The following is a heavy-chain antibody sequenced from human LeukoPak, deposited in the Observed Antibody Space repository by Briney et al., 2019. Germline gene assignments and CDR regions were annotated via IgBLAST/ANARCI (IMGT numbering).Heavy chain of an antibody. Sequence: PGGSLRLSCAASGFTFSSYAMSWVRQAPGKGLEWVPAISGSGGSTYYADSVKGRFTISRDNSKNTLYLQMNSLRAADTAVYYCAKGGYYDVWSAYDYWGQGTLVTVSS. CDR1: GFTFSSYA. CDR2: ISGSGGST. V-gene: IGHV3-23*01. CDR3: AKGGYYDVWSAYDY. D-gene: IGHD3-3*01. J-gene: IGHJ4*02.